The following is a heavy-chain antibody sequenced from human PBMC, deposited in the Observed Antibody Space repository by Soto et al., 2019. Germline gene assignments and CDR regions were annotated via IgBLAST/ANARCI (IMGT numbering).Heavy chain of an antibody. CDR3: AKNYTGG. D-gene: IGHD1-7*01. CDR2: ISGMEDRT. CDR1: GFNLRDQA. Sequence: GGSLRLSCTASGFNLRDQALSWVRQAPGGGLEWVSGISGMEDRTNYADFVKGRFFISKDRAKNTLNLQMNGLRDDDTAVYYCAKNYTGGWGQGTQVTVYS. J-gene: IGHJ4*02. V-gene: IGHV3-23*01.